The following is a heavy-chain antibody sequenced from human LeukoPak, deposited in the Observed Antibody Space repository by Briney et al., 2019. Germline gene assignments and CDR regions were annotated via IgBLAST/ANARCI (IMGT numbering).Heavy chain of an antibody. CDR2: ISGSGVST. Sequence: GGSLRLSCAASGFTFTSYAMGWVRQAPGKGLEWVSGISGSGVSTYYAESVKGRFTISRDNAKNTLYLQMNNLRAEDTAVYYCARGRYYYMDVWGQGTTVTVSS. J-gene: IGHJ6*02. CDR1: GFTFTSYA. V-gene: IGHV3-23*01. CDR3: ARGRYYYMDV.